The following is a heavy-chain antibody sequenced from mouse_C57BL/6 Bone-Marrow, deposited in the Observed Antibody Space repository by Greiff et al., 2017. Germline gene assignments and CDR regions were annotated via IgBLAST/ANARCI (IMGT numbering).Heavy chain of an antibody. V-gene: IGHV1-82*01. CDR3: ARWGVGDYFDY. CDR2: IYPGDGDT. CDR1: GYAFRSSW. D-gene: IGHD1-3*01. J-gene: IGHJ2*01. Sequence: QVQLQQSGPELVKPGASVKISCKASGYAFRSSWMNWVKQRPGKGLEWIGRIYPGDGDTNYNGKFKGKATLTADKSSSTAYMQLSSLTSEDSAVYFCARWGVGDYFDYWGQGTTLTVSS.